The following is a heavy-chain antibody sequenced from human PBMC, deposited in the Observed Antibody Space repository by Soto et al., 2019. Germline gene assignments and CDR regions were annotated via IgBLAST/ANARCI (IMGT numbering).Heavy chain of an antibody. CDR3: SKNGQPPYYYYGLDV. CDR2: ISGYNGDT. J-gene: IGHJ6*02. CDR1: GYTFTRYG. V-gene: IGHV1-18*01. Sequence: ASVKVSCKASGYTFTRYGMSWVRQAPGQGLEWMGWISGYNGDTNYAQKFQDRVSMTIDTSTGTAYMELRSLTSDDTAIYYCSKNGQPPYYYYGLDVWS. D-gene: IGHD2-8*01.